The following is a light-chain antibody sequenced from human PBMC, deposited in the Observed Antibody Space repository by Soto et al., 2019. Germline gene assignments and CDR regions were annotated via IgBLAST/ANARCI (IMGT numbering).Light chain of an antibody. Sequence: DIPMTQSPSTLSASLGDRVTITCRASQNINKWLAWYQQKPGTAPKLLMYDASSLESGVPSRFSGSRSGTEFTLTISSLQPDDFSTYYCQQYNSFPFTFGQGTKLDIK. J-gene: IGKJ2*01. CDR1: QNINKW. V-gene: IGKV1-5*01. CDR3: QQYNSFPFT. CDR2: DAS.